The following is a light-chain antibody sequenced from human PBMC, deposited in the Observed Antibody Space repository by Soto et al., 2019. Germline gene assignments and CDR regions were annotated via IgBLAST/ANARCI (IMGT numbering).Light chain of an antibody. V-gene: IGKV3-20*01. CDR3: HKFGSSPQT. J-gene: IGKJ1*01. Sequence: EIVLTQSPGTLSLSPGERATLSCRASQSVNSNHIAWYQQKPGQAPRLLIYGPSTRATGIPERFSGSGSGTDFTLSISSLEPEDFAVYFCHKFGSSPQTFGHGTKVDIK. CDR2: GPS. CDR1: QSVNSNH.